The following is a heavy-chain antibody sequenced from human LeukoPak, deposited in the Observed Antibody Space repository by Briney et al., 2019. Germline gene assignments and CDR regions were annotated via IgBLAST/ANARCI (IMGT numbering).Heavy chain of an antibody. CDR1: GFTLSSFE. V-gene: IGHV3-23*01. CDR2: IDYSGGSA. D-gene: IGHD3-16*02. CDR3: ARDGYDYVWGSYRLPFFDY. J-gene: IGHJ4*02. Sequence: GGSLRLSCTVSGFTLSSFEMTWIRQAPGKGLEWVSSIDYSGGSAYYADSVKGRFTISRDDSKNTLYLQLNSLRAEDTAVYYCARDGYDYVWGSYRLPFFDYWGQGTLVTVSS.